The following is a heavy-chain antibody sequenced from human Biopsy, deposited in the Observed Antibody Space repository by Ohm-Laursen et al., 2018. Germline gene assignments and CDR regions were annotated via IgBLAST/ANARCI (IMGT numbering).Heavy chain of an antibody. Sequence: TQTLTLTCTFSGLSLNTGGVRVGWIRQPPGKALQWLALVYWDDDKRYSPTLKNRLTITKDTSQNQVVPTMANMEPVDTGTYYCAHSAGSDGFNVDFDYWGQGTLVTVPS. CDR2: VYWDDDK. D-gene: IGHD5-24*01. CDR1: GLSLNTGGVR. J-gene: IGHJ4*02. CDR3: AHSAGSDGFNVDFDY. V-gene: IGHV2-5*02.